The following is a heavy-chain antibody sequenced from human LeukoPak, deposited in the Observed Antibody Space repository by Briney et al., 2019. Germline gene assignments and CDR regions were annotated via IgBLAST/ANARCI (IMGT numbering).Heavy chain of an antibody. CDR1: SGSINSYY. CDR3: ARHGYTASHYFLDY. Sequence: SETLSLTCTVSSGSINSYYWGRVRQPAGRGLEWIGRIYTTGNTNYNPSLKSRLTMSVDTSKRQFSLNLRSVTAADTAIYYCARHGYTASHYFLDYWSQGILVTVSS. CDR2: IYTTGNT. J-gene: IGHJ4*02. D-gene: IGHD3-16*01. V-gene: IGHV4-4*07.